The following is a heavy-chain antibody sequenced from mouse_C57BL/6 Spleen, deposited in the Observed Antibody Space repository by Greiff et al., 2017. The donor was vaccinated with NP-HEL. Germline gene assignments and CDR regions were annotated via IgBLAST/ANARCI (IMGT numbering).Heavy chain of an antibody. Sequence: EVQLQQSGPELVKPGASVKISCKASGYTFTDYYMNWVKQSHGKSLEWIGDINPNNGGTSYNQKFKGKATLTVDKSSSTAYMELRSLTSEDSAVYYCACMVEAYWGQGTLVTVSA. CDR1: GYTFTDYY. CDR2: INPNNGGT. V-gene: IGHV1-26*01. D-gene: IGHD2-10*02. J-gene: IGHJ3*01. CDR3: ACMVEAY.